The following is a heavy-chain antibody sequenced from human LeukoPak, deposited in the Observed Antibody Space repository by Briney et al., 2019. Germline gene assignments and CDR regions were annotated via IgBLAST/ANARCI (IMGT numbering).Heavy chain of an antibody. V-gene: IGHV4-31*03. CDR2: IYHSGST. CDR1: GGSISSGGYY. J-gene: IGHJ4*02. D-gene: IGHD3-3*01. CDR3: ARVTVLRFLKWLRRDDSTAGPFDY. Sequence: SQTLSLTCTVSGGSISSGGYYWSWIRQHPGKGLEWIGYIYHSGSTYYNPSLKSRVTISVDTSKNQFSLKLSSVTAADTAVYYCARVTVLRFLKWLRRDDSTAGPFDYWGQGTLVTVSS.